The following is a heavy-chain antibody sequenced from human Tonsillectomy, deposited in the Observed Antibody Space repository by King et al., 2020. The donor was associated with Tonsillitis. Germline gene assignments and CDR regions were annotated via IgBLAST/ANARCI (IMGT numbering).Heavy chain of an antibody. CDR3: ARAKGPGTVLRYFDWYDY. Sequence: VQLVESGAEVKKPGASVKVSCKASGYTFTSYGISWVRQAPGHGLEWMGYISAYNGNTISAQKLQGRVTMTTDTSTSTAYMELRSLRSDDTAVYYCARAKGPGTVLRYFDWYDYWGQGTLVTVSS. D-gene: IGHD3-9*01. CDR1: GYTFTSYG. CDR2: ISAYNGNT. J-gene: IGHJ4*02. V-gene: IGHV1-18*01.